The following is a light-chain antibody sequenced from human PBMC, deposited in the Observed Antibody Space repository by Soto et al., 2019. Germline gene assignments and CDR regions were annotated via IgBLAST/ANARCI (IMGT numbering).Light chain of an antibody. CDR1: QSVSTN. J-gene: IGKJ1*01. CDR3: QHYKNWPPRT. CDR2: GAS. Sequence: EIVMTQSPATLSVSPGERATLSCRASQSVSTNLAWYQQKPGQAPRLLIYGASTRATGVPARFSGSGSGTEFTLSISSLQSEDFAIYYCQHYKNWPPRTFGQGTKVEVK. V-gene: IGKV3-15*01.